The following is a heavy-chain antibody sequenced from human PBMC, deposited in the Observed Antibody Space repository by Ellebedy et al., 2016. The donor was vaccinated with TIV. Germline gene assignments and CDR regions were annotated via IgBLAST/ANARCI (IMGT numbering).Heavy chain of an antibody. CDR2: IIPMFGTT. CDR1: GVNTYA. CDR3: AREAGGYAHIEY. V-gene: IGHV1-69*13. D-gene: IGHD3-22*01. J-gene: IGHJ4*02. Sequence: SVKVSXXASGVNTYAISWVRQAPGQGLEWMGGIIPMFGTTNYAQKFQGRVTITADESTSTAYMELSSLRSEDTAVYYCAREAGGYAHIEYWGQGTLVTVSS.